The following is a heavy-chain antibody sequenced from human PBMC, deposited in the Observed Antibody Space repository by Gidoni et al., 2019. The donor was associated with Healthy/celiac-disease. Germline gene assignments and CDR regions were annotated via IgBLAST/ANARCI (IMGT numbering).Heavy chain of an antibody. J-gene: IGHJ6*02. CDR2: ISGSGGST. Sequence: EVQLLESGGGLVQPGGSLRLSCAASGFTFRSYAMSWVRQAPGKGLEWVSAISGSGGSTYYADSVKGRFTISRDNSKNTLYLQMNSLRAEDTAVYYCAKDLFTGYSSSWKAYYYGMDVWGQGTTVTVSS. CDR1: GFTFRSYA. CDR3: AKDLFTGYSSSWKAYYYGMDV. V-gene: IGHV3-23*01. D-gene: IGHD6-6*01.